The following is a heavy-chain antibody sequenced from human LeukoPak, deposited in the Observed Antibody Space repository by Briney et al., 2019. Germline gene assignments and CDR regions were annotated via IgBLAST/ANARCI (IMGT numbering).Heavy chain of an antibody. CDR1: GFIFSRYP. J-gene: IGHJ4*02. CDR2: ISTDGRDK. Sequence: GGSLRLSCEASGFIFSRYPMHWVRQAPGKGLEWVTVISTDGRDKHYADSVKGRCTISRDNSKNTLYLQMGSLRAEDTAMYYCARDHQIAAAAYYFDYWGQGTLVTVSS. CDR3: ARDHQIAAAAYYFDY. V-gene: IGHV3-30*04. D-gene: IGHD6-13*01.